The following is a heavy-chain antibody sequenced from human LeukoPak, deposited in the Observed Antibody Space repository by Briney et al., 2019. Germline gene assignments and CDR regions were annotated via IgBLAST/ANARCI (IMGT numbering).Heavy chain of an antibody. D-gene: IGHD2-2*01. CDR3: ARGRGYCSSTSCYAKNYYYYGMDV. CDR2: INHSGST. J-gene: IGHJ6*02. Sequence: PSETLSLTCAVYGGSFSGYYWSWIRQPPGKGLEWIGEINHSGSTKYNPSLKSRVTISVDTSKNQFSLKLSSVTAADTAVYYCARGRGYCSSTSCYAKNYYYYGMDVWGQGTTVTVSS. CDR1: GGSFSGYY. V-gene: IGHV4-34*01.